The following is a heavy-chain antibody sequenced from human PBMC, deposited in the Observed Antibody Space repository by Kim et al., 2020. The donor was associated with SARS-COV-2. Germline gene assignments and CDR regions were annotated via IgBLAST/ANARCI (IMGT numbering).Heavy chain of an antibody. J-gene: IGHJ5*02. Sequence: ASVKVSCKASGYTFTSYAMNWVRQAPGQGLEWMGWINTNTGNPTYAQGFTGRFVFSLDTSVSTAYLQISSLKAEDTAVYYCAREGDSGGWYGGHNWFDPWGQGTLVTVSS. CDR2: INTNTGNP. V-gene: IGHV7-4-1*02. D-gene: IGHD6-19*01. CDR1: GYTFTSYA. CDR3: AREGDSGGWYGGHNWFDP.